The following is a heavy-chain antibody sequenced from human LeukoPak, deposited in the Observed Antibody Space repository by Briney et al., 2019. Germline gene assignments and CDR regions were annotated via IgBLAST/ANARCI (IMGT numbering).Heavy chain of an antibody. D-gene: IGHD5-18*01. V-gene: IGHV3-13*01. CDR3: AREGIDTAIELEAFDI. CDR1: GFTFSSYD. CDR2: IGTAGDT. Sequence: GGSLRLSCAASGFTFSSYDMHWVRQATGKGLEWVSAIGTAGDTYYPGSVKGRFTISRENAKNSLYLQMNSLRAGDTAVYYCAREGIDTAIELEAFDIWGQGTMVTVSS. J-gene: IGHJ3*02.